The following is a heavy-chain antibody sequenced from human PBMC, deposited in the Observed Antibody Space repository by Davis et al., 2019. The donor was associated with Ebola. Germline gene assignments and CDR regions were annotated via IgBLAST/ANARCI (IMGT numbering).Heavy chain of an antibody. D-gene: IGHD3-3*01. Sequence: GGSLRLSCATSGFTFSTSAMNWVRQAPGKGLEWVSSISSSSSYIYYADSVKGRFTISRDNAKNSLYLQMNSLRAEDTAVYYCASGPRILEWLLLDYWGQGTLVTVSS. CDR2: ISSSSSYI. CDR1: GFTFSTSA. CDR3: ASGPRILEWLLLDY. V-gene: IGHV3-21*01. J-gene: IGHJ4*02.